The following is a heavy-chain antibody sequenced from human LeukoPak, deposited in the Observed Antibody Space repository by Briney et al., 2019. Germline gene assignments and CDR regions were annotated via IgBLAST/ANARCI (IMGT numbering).Heavy chain of an antibody. CDR1: GYTLRDYY. Sequence: ASVKVSCEASGYTLRDYYIYWVRQAPGQGLEWLGWLNTHSGGTNYAQKFQGRVTLTSDTSISTAYMELSPLTSDDTAIYYCARGLRIINGLDVWGQGTTVIVSS. D-gene: IGHD2-15*01. V-gene: IGHV1-2*02. J-gene: IGHJ6*02. CDR3: ARGLRIINGLDV. CDR2: LNTHSGGT.